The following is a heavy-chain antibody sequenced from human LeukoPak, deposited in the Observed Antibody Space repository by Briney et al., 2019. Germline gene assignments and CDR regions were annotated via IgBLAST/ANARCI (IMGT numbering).Heavy chain of an antibody. J-gene: IGHJ4*02. CDR3: ARHAQTYYYGSGYDY. CDR1: GGSISSSNYY. CDR2: IYYSGST. D-gene: IGHD3-10*01. Sequence: SETLSLTCTVSGGSISSSNYYWAWIRQPPGKGLEWIGYIYYSGSTNYNPSLKSRVTISVDTSKNQFSLKLSSVIAADTAVYYCARHAQTYYYGSGYDYWGQGTLVTVSS. V-gene: IGHV4-61*05.